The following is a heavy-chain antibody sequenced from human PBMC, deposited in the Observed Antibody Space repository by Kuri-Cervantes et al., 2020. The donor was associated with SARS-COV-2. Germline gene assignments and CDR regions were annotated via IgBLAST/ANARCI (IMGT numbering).Heavy chain of an antibody. V-gene: IGHV3-48*03. CDR1: GFTFSSYE. CDR3: ARGNGGITIFGVVIIPVGEFDY. CDR2: ISNRDSTI. D-gene: IGHD3-3*01. Sequence: GESLKISCAGSGFTFSSYEMNWVRQAPGKGLEWVSYISNRDSTIYYADSVKGRFTISRDNAKNLLYLQMNSLRAEDTAIYYCARGNGGITIFGVVIIPVGEFDYWGQGTLVTVSS. J-gene: IGHJ4*02.